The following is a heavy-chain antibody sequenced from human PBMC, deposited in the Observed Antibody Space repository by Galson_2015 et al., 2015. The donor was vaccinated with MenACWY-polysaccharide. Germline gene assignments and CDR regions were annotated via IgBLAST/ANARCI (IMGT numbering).Heavy chain of an antibody. Sequence: SVKVSCKASGYTFTNYYIHWVRQAPGLGLEWMGVVKPSGGPLIQEQKFQGRVTMTSDTSTSTVYMEVRSLGSDDTAIYYCARAAYCTHYCYYYYYMDVWGKGTTVTVSS. V-gene: IGHV1-46*01. J-gene: IGHJ6*03. CDR2: VKPSGGPL. CDR1: GYTFTNYY. CDR3: ARAAYCTHYCYYYYYMDV. D-gene: IGHD2-8*01.